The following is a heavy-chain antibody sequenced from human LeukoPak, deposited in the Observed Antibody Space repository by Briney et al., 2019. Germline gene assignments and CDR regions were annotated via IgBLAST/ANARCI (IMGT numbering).Heavy chain of an antibody. CDR1: GGSISSYY. D-gene: IGHD2-2*01. CDR2: MYYSGST. Sequence: SETLSLTCTVSGGSISSYYWSWIRQPPGKELEWIGYMYYSGSTSYNPSLKSRVTTSVDTSKNQLSLKLSSVTAADTAVYYCARHSHCDRTSCSYFEYWGQGTPVTVSS. V-gene: IGHV4-59*08. CDR3: ARHSHCDRTSCSYFEY. J-gene: IGHJ4*02.